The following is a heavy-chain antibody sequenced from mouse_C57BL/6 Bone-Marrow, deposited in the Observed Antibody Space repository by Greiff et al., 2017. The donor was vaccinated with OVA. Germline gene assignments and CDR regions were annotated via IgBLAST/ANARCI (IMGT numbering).Heavy chain of an antibody. CDR3: ARRGTTVVGAMDY. D-gene: IGHD1-1*01. Sequence: QVQLQQPGAELVKPGASVKLSCKASGYTFTSYWMHWVKQRPGQGLEWIGMIHPNSGSTNYNEKFKSKATLTVDKSSSTDYMQLSSLTSEDSAVYYCARRGTTVVGAMDYWGQGTSVTVSS. CDR1: GYTFTSYW. V-gene: IGHV1-64*01. J-gene: IGHJ4*01. CDR2: IHPNSGST.